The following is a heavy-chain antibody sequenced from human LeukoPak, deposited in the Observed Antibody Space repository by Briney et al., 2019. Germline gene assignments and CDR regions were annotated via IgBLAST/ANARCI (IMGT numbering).Heavy chain of an antibody. CDR1: GDSMSSRSYY. Sequence: PSETLSLTCTVSGDSMSSRSYYWGWIRQPPGKGLEWIGNIYYTGTTYYNPSLKSRVNIAVDTSKNQFSLYLSSVTAADTAVYYCAGQRTAGTKVIDYWGQGTLVTVSS. CDR2: IYYTGTT. D-gene: IGHD1-1*01. J-gene: IGHJ4*02. V-gene: IGHV4-39*01. CDR3: AGQRTAGTKVIDY.